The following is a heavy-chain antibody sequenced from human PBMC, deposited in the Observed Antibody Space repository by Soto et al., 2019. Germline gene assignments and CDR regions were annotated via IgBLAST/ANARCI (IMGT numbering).Heavy chain of an antibody. CDR1: GFTFSSYA. CDR3: AKGSFVDYGDDDDHAFDI. Sequence: EVQLLESGGGLVQPGGSLRLSCAASGFTFSSYAMSWVRQAPGKGLEWVSAISGSGGSTYYADSVKGRFTISRDNSKNTLYLQMNSLRAEDTAVYYCAKGSFVDYGDDDDHAFDIWGQGTMVTVSS. J-gene: IGHJ3*02. V-gene: IGHV3-23*01. CDR2: ISGSGGST. D-gene: IGHD4-17*01.